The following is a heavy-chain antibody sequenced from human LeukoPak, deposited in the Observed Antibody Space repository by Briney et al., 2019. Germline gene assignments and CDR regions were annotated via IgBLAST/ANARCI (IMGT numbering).Heavy chain of an antibody. CDR2: IYYSGST. CDR3: ARGDVWGGWFNYYYMDV. D-gene: IGHD3-16*01. CDR1: GGSISSYY. Sequence: SETLSLTCTVSGGSISSYYWSWIRQPPGKGLEWIGYIYYSGSTNYNPSLKSRVTISVDTSKNQFSLKLSSVTAADTAVYYCARGDVWGGWFNYYYMDVWGKGTTVTVSS. V-gene: IGHV4-59*01. J-gene: IGHJ6*03.